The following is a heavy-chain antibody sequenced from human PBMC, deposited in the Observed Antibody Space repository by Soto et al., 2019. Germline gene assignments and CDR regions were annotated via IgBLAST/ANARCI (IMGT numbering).Heavy chain of an antibody. V-gene: IGHV4-59*01. CDR3: ASVTFGGIVLAN. CDR2: IYFNGNT. Sequence: SETLSLTCTVSAASFSKYYWTWIRQPPGKGLEWIGYIYFNGNTKYNPSLEGRLTISIDTSKKEFSLKLTSVTAADAAVYYCASVTFGGIVLANWGQGTLVTVSS. CDR1: AASFSKYY. D-gene: IGHD3-16*01. J-gene: IGHJ4*02.